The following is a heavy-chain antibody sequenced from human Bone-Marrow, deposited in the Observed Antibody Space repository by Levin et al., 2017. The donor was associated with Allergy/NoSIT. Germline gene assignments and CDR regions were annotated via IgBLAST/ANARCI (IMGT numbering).Heavy chain of an antibody. J-gene: IGHJ4*02. CDR1: GFTFDGYA. D-gene: IGHD2-15*01. V-gene: IGHV3-9*01. CDR3: AKELAYCSGGSCPGPFHY. Sequence: SLKISCAASGFTFDGYAMHWVRQAPGKGLEWVSGITWNSDSIAYADSVKGRFTVSRDTAKNSLYLQMNSLRPDDTALYYCAKELAYCSGGSCPGPFHYWGQGALVTVSS. CDR2: ITWNSDSI.